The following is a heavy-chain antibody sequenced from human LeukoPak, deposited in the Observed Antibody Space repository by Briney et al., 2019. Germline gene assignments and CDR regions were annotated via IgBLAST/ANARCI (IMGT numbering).Heavy chain of an antibody. CDR2: IRYDGSNK. D-gene: IGHD6-13*01. Sequence: GGSLRLSCAASGFTFSSYGMHWVRQAPGKGLEWVAFIRYDGSNKYYADSVKGRFTISRDNSKNTLYLQMNSLRAEDTAVYYCAKGPKNIAAAGPHYFDYWGQGTLVTVSS. CDR1: GFTFSSYG. CDR3: AKGPKNIAAAGPHYFDY. V-gene: IGHV3-30*02. J-gene: IGHJ4*02.